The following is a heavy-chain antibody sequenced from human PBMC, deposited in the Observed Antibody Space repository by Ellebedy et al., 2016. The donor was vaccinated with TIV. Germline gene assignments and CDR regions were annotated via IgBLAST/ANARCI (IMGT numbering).Heavy chain of an antibody. D-gene: IGHD5-24*01. CDR3: VREMEASGTISFAY. Sequence: AGSVKVSCKTSGYNFIDYGVSWVRQAPGQGLEWMVWISAYYGNTTSAQNLQGRVTLTRETSTSTLYMELRSLRFDDTAVYYCVREMEASGTISFAYWGQGTLVTVSS. CDR2: ISAYYGNT. V-gene: IGHV1-18*01. J-gene: IGHJ4*02. CDR1: GYNFIDYG.